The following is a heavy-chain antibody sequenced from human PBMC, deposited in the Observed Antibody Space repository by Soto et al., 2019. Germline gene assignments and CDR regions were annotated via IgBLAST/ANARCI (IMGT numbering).Heavy chain of an antibody. Sequence: SETLSLTCAVYGGSFSGYYWSWIRQPPGKGLEWIGEINHSGSTNYNPSLKSRVTISVDTSKNQFSLKLSSLTAADTAVYYCARGLDRWFGELLSYWGQGTLVTVS. CDR3: ARGLDRWFGELLSY. V-gene: IGHV4-34*01. J-gene: IGHJ4*02. CDR2: INHSGST. D-gene: IGHD3-10*01. CDR1: GGSFSGYY.